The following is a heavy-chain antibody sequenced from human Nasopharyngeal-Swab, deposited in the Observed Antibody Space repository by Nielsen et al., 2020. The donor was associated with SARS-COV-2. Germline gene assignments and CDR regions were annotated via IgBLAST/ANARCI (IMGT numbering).Heavy chain of an antibody. V-gene: IGHV3-15*01. CDR3: TTVRFHCSSTSCYRWFDP. D-gene: IGHD2-2*01. CDR2: IKSKTDGGTT. Sequence: WIRQPPGKVLEWVGRIKSKTDGGTTDYAAPVKGRFTISRNDSKNTLYLQMNSLKTEDTAVYYCTTVRFHCSSTSCYRWFDPWGQGTLVTVSS. J-gene: IGHJ5*02.